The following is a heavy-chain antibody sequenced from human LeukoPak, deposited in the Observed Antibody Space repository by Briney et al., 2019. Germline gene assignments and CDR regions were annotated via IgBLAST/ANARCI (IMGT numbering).Heavy chain of an antibody. CDR3: MAESSSPWEGY. V-gene: IGHV3-7*01. J-gene: IGHJ4*02. CDR2: IKEDGSVK. CDR1: GFTLSRHW. D-gene: IGHD6-6*01. Sequence: GGSLRLSCADSGFTLSRHWMDWVRQAPGKGLEWVANIKEDGSVKNYVDSVKGRFTISRDNAKNSLYLQMNSLRAEDTAVYYCMAESSSPWEGYWGQGTLVTVSS.